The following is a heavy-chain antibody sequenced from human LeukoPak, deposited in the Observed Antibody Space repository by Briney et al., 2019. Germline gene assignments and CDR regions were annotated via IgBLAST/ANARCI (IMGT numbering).Heavy chain of an antibody. CDR1: GGSFSAYY. V-gene: IGHV4-34*01. D-gene: IGHD5-12*01. CDR2: INHTGST. J-gene: IGHJ4*02. CDR3: ARDGVYSGYDYYFDY. Sequence: PSETLSLTCAVYGGSFSAYYWSWIRQPPGKGLEWIGEINHTGSTYYNPSLKSRVTISVDTSKNQFSLKLSSVTAADTAVYYCARDGVYSGYDYYFDYWGQGTLVTVSS.